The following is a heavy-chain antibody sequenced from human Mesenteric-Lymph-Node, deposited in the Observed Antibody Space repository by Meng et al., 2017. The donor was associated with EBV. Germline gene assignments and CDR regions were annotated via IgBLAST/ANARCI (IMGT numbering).Heavy chain of an antibody. Sequence: AQLGESGGGVVQPGRSLTLSCAASGFTFSTDGMHWGRQAPGKGLEWVAVIWYDGSHKYYADSVKGRFTISRDNSKNTLYLQMNSLRGEDTAVYYCAREGSSGWYPDYWGQGTLVTVSS. CDR2: IWYDGSHK. CDR1: GFTFSTDG. J-gene: IGHJ4*02. CDR3: AREGSSGWYPDY. D-gene: IGHD6-19*01. V-gene: IGHV3-33*08.